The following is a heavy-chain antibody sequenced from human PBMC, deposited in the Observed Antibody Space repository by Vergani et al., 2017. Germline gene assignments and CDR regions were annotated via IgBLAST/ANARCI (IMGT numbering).Heavy chain of an antibody. V-gene: IGHV4-61*02. Sequence: QVQLQESGPGLVRPSQTLSLTCTVSGASISSGSYYWSWFRQPAGKRLEWIGRFYTGGGINYNPSLKSRVTISVDTSKNQFSLQLSSVTAADTAVYYCSRDPLYSNTWPFLLHEVDVWGQGTTVTVSS. CDR3: SRDPLYSNTWPFLLHEVDV. CDR2: FYTGGGI. D-gene: IGHD6-13*01. CDR1: GASISSGSYY. J-gene: IGHJ6*02.